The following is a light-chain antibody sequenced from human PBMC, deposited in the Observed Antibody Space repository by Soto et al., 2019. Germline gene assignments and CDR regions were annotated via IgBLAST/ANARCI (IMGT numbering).Light chain of an antibody. Sequence: IVLSQSPCTLSLSTGERATLSCRASQSVSSSYLAWYQQKPGQAPRLLIYGASSRATGIPDRFSGSGSGTDFTLTISRLEPEDFAVYYCQQFSSYPLTFGGGTKVDVK. V-gene: IGKV3-20*01. J-gene: IGKJ4*01. CDR3: QQFSSYPLT. CDR1: QSVSSSY. CDR2: GAS.